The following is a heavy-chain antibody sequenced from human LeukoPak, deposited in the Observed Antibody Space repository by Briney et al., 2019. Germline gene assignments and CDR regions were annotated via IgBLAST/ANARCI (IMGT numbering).Heavy chain of an antibody. V-gene: IGHV4-59*01. Sequence: SETLSLTCTVSGGSISSYYWSWIRQPPGKGLEWIGYIYYSGSTNYNPSLKSRVTISVDTSKNQFSLKLSSVTAADTAVYYCARGATWSYFDSWGQGTLVTVSS. J-gene: IGHJ4*02. CDR2: IYYSGST. CDR1: GGSISSYY. CDR3: ARGATWSYFDS. D-gene: IGHD1-26*01.